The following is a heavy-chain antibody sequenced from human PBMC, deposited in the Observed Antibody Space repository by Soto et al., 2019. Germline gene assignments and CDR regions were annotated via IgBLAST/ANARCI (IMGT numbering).Heavy chain of an antibody. J-gene: IGHJ5*01. D-gene: IGHD3-22*01. CDR3: ARLGGFYQSLDS. Sequence: PSETLSLTCTVSGGSISRFYWSWIRQPPGKGQEWIGFISDIATTNYNPSLKSRGTITVDTSKSQFSLKLSSVTAADTAVYYCARLGGFYQSLDSWGQGTLVTVSS. CDR2: ISDIATT. CDR1: GGSISRFY. V-gene: IGHV4-59*01.